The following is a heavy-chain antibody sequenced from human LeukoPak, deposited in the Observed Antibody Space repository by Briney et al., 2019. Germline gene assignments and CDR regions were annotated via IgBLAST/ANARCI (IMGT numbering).Heavy chain of an antibody. CDR1: GGSVNSGSYY. V-gene: IGHV4-61*01. CDR2: ISYTGST. CDR3: ARFASDYERSYFDY. D-gene: IGHD5-12*01. J-gene: IGHJ4*02. Sequence: SETLSLTCTVSGGSVNSGSYYWSWLRQPTGKGLEWIGYISYTGSTSYNPSLKSRVTISVDTSKNQFSLKLSSVTAADTAVYFCARFASDYERSYFDYWGQGTLVTVSS.